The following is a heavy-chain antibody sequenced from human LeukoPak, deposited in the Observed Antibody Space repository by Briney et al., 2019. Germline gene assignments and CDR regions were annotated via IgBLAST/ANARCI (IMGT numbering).Heavy chain of an antibody. J-gene: IGHJ4*02. Sequence: GGSLRLSCAASGFSVSTDHMSWVRQAPGKGLEWVSVIYNDGNTYYADTVKGRFTISRDNSKNTVDLLVNSLRAEDTAVYYCTRDLGSDGRYFDFGGGNDYWGQGTLVTVSS. D-gene: IGHD3-9*01. CDR3: TRDLGSDGRYFDFGGGNDY. CDR2: IYNDGNT. V-gene: IGHV3-53*01. CDR1: GFSVSTDH.